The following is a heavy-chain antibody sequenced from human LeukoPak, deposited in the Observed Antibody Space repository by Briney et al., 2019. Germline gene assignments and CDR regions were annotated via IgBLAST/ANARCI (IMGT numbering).Heavy chain of an antibody. CDR1: GFTFNTYA. V-gene: IGHV3-23*01. CDR3: AKGFSGIVGASEDV. D-gene: IGHD1-26*01. J-gene: IGHJ6*01. Sequence: GGSLTLSRSASGFTFNTYAMSWVRPAPGNGLDWVSYISGSGGNTYYEDSVKGRCTICRDNSKNTLYLQMNSVRAEDTGGYFCAKGFSGIVGASEDVWGKGTTVTVSS. CDR2: ISGSGGNT.